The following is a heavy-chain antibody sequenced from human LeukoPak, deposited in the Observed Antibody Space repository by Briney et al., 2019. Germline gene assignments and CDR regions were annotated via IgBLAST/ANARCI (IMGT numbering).Heavy chain of an antibody. CDR2: IYSGGST. Sequence: PGGSLRLSCAASGFTVSNNYMSWVRQAPGKGLEWVSVIYSGGSTYYADSVKGRFTISRDNSKNTLYLQMNSLRAEDTAVYYCAGGRRSSGGTLFDPWGQGTLVTVSS. CDR3: AGGRRSSGGTLFDP. J-gene: IGHJ5*02. D-gene: IGHD2-15*01. CDR1: GFTVSNNY. V-gene: IGHV3-53*01.